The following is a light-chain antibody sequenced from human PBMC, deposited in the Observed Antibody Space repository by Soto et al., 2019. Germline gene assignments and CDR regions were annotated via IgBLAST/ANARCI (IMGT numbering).Light chain of an antibody. CDR1: QSVSSY. V-gene: IGKV3-11*01. Sequence: EIVLTQSPATQSLSPGERATLSCRASQSVSSYLAWYQQKPGQAPRLLIYDASNRATGIPARFSGSGSGTDFTLTISSLEPADFAVYYCQQRSNWPRGTFGQGTKVEIK. J-gene: IGKJ1*01. CDR2: DAS. CDR3: QQRSNWPRGT.